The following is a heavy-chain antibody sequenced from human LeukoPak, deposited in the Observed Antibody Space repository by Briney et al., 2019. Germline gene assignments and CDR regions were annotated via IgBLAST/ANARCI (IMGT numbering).Heavy chain of an antibody. CDR3: ARLRDGSLDY. Sequence: GESLKISCEGSGYNFTSHWISWVRQMPGKGLEWMGRLDPSDSYTNYSPSFQGHVTISSDKSMSTAFLQRSSLRASDTAMYYCARLRDGSLDYWGQGTLVTVSS. V-gene: IGHV5-10-1*01. CDR2: LDPSDSYT. CDR1: GYNFTSHW. J-gene: IGHJ4*02.